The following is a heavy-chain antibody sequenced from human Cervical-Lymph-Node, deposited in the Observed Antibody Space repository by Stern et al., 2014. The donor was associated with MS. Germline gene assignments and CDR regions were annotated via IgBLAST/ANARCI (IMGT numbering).Heavy chain of an antibody. J-gene: IGHJ4*02. CDR2: IYPGDSDT. Sequence: VQLVQSGAEVKKSGESLKISCKGSGYTFASQWIAWVRQTPGKGLEWMGSIYPGDSDTRYSPSFQGQVTISADKFITTAYLQWDSLKASDTAMYFCARIQLWPTYYFDYWGQGTLVTVSS. V-gene: IGHV5-51*01. CDR1: GYTFASQW. D-gene: IGHD5-18*01. CDR3: ARIQLWPTYYFDY.